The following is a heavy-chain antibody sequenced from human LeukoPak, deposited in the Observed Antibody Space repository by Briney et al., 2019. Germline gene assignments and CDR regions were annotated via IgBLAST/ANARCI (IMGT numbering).Heavy chain of an antibody. J-gene: IGHJ6*03. Sequence: PGGSLRLSCAASGFTISDYWMSWVRQAPGKGLEWVANIKEDGSEKNYVDSAKGRFTISRDNSKNTLYLQMNSLRAEDTAVYYCARAPYGNYYYYYMDVWGKGTTVTVSS. D-gene: IGHD3-10*01. CDR1: GFTISDYW. CDR2: IKEDGSEK. CDR3: ARAPYGNYYYYYMDV. V-gene: IGHV3-7*03.